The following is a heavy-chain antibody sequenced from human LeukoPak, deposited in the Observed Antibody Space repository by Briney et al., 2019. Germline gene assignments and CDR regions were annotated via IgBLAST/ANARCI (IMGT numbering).Heavy chain of an antibody. J-gene: IGHJ4*02. CDR2: ISYDGSNK. CDR1: GFTFFSYA. V-gene: IGHV3-30*15. Sequence: GRSPRLSCAASGFTFFSYAMHWVRQAPRKGLEWVAVISYDGSNKYYADFVKGRLTISRDNSKNTLYLQMSSLRAEDKAVYYCARERRSSYGFDYWGQGTLVTVSS. D-gene: IGHD5-18*01. CDR3: ARERRSSYGFDY.